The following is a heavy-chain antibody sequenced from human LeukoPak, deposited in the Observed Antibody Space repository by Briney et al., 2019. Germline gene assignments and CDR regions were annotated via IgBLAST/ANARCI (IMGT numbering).Heavy chain of an antibody. CDR2: ISSSGSTI. V-gene: IGHV3-48*03. Sequence: GGSLRLSCAASGFTFSSYEMNWVRQAPGKGLEWVSYISSSGSTIYYADSVKGRFTISRDNAKNSLYLQMNSPRAEDTAVYYCAELGITMIGGVWGKGTTVTISS. J-gene: IGHJ6*04. CDR3: AELGITMIGGV. CDR1: GFTFSSYE. D-gene: IGHD3-10*02.